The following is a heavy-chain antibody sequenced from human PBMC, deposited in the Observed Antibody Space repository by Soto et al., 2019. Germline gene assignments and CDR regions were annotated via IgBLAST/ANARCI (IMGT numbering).Heavy chain of an antibody. Sequence: ASVKVSCKASGYTFTGYYMHWVRQAPGQGLEWMGWINPNSGGTNYAQKFQGRVTMTRDTSISTAYMELSRLRSDDTAVYYCARGLGGSSSRTNSYYYGMDVWGQGTTVTVSS. V-gene: IGHV1-2*02. CDR3: ARGLGGSSSRTNSYYYGMDV. CDR2: INPNSGGT. J-gene: IGHJ6*02. D-gene: IGHD6-6*01. CDR1: GYTFTGYY.